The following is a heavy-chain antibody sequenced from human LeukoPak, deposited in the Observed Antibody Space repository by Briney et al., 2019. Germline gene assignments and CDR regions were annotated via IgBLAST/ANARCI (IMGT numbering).Heavy chain of an antibody. D-gene: IGHD3-10*01. CDR1: DGSISSSSYY. V-gene: IGHV4-39*07. J-gene: IGHJ5*02. Sequence: PSETLSLTCTVSDGSISSSSYYWGWIRQPPGKGLEWIGSIYYGSVFYSVSTYYNPSLKSRVTMSGDTSKNQFSLKLSSVTAADTAVYYCARGLGLWFGGPSWFDPWGQGTLVTVSS. CDR3: ARGLGLWFGGPSWFDP. CDR2: IYYGSVFYSVST.